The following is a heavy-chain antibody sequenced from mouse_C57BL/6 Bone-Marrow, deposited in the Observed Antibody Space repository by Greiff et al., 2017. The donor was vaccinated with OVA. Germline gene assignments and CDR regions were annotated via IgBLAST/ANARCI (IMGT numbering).Heavy chain of an antibody. D-gene: IGHD4-1*01. CDR1: GFTFSSYA. Sequence: EVQVVESGGGLVKPGGSLKLSCAASGFTFSSYAMSWVRQTPEKRLEWVATISDGGSYTYYPDNVKGRFTISRDNAKNNLYLQMSHLKSEDTAMYYCASRTGTGRGYAMDYWGKGTSVTVSS. CDR2: ISDGGSYT. V-gene: IGHV5-4*03. J-gene: IGHJ4*01. CDR3: ASRTGTGRGYAMDY.